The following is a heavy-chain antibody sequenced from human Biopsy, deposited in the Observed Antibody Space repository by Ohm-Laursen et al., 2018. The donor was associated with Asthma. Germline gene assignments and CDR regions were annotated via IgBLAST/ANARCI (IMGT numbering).Heavy chain of an antibody. CDR3: ARGLGDLDS. J-gene: IGHJ4*02. Sequence: GSSVKVSCKASGYTFSNNAISWVRQAPGQGLEWLGWVSAYNGATNFAQKFQGRFTMTTETSTNTAFMELRRLKSDDSAVYFCARGLGDLDSWGQGSLVIVSS. V-gene: IGHV1-18*04. D-gene: IGHD2-21*02. CDR2: VSAYNGAT. CDR1: GYTFSNNA.